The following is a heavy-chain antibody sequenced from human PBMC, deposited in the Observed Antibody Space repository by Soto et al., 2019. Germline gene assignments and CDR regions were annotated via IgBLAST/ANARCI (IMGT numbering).Heavy chain of an antibody. Sequence: SVKVSCKASGGTFSSYAVSWVRQAPGQGLEWMGGIIPIFGTANYAQKFQGRVTITADESTSTAYMELSSLRSEDTAVYYCARTRGYDSSGYYDYWGQGTLVTVSS. CDR3: ARTRGYDSSGYYDY. J-gene: IGHJ4*02. CDR2: IIPIFGTA. CDR1: GGTFSSYA. V-gene: IGHV1-69*13. D-gene: IGHD3-22*01.